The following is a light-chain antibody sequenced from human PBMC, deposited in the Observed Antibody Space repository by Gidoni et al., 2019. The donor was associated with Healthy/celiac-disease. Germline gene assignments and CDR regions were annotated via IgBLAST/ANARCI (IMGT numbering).Light chain of an antibody. CDR2: EVS. V-gene: IGLV2-8*01. J-gene: IGLJ2*01. CDR3: SSYAGSKPVV. Sequence: SALTQPPSASGSPGPSVTIACTGTSSDVGGYNYVSWYQQHPGKAPKLLMYEVSKRPSGVPDRFSGSKSGNTASLTVSGLQAEDEADYYCSSYAGSKPVVFGGGTKLTVL. CDR1: SSDVGGYNY.